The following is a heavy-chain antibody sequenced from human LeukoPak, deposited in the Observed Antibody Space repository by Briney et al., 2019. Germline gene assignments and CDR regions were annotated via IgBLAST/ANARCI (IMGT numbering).Heavy chain of an antibody. J-gene: IGHJ4*02. CDR3: ARDPGSGYEEHFDY. Sequence: GGTLRLSCAASGFTFSSYGMSWVRQAPGKGLEWVSSISGSGGSTYYADSVRGRFTISRDNSRNTLYLQMTSLRAEDTAVYYCARDPGSGYEEHFDYWGQGTLVTVSS. CDR1: GFTFSSYG. V-gene: IGHV3-23*01. D-gene: IGHD5-12*01. CDR2: ISGSGGST.